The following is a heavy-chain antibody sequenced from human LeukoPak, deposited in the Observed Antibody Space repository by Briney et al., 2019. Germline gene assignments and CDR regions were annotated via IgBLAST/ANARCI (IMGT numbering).Heavy chain of an antibody. D-gene: IGHD3-9*01. Sequence: GASLRLSCAASGFTFSNYAMSWVRQAPGKGLEWVSAILGSGGSTYYADSVKGRFTVSRDNSTSTLYLQMNSLRAEDTALYYCAKWGDYDVLTGYYVPDYWGQGTLVTVSS. J-gene: IGHJ4*02. V-gene: IGHV3-23*01. CDR3: AKWGDYDVLTGYYVPDY. CDR2: ILGSGGST. CDR1: GFTFSNYA.